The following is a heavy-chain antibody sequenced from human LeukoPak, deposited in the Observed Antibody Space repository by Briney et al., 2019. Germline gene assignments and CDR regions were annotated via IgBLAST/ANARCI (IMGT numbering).Heavy chain of an antibody. V-gene: IGHV4-61*02. D-gene: IGHD2-15*01. CDR2: IYTSGST. J-gene: IGHJ3*02. CDR1: GGSISSGSYY. CDR3: ARRMVGDDAFDI. Sequence: TLSLTCTVSGGSISSGSYYWTWIRQPAGKGLEWIGRIYTSGSTNYNPSLKSRVTMSVDTSKNQFSLKLSSVTAADTAVYYCARRMVGDDAFDIWGQGTMVTVSS.